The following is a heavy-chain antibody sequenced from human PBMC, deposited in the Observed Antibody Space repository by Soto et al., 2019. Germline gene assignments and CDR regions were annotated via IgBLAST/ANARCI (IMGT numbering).Heavy chain of an antibody. CDR1: GGSISSSSYY. CDR2: IYYSGST. Sequence: QLQLQESGPGLVKPSETLSLTCTVSGGSISSSSYYWGWIRQPPGKGLEWIGSIYYSGSTYYNPSLNSRVTISVDTSKSQFSLKLSSVTAADTAVYYCASLPYSGYDKYFDYWGQGTLVTVSS. J-gene: IGHJ4*02. V-gene: IGHV4-39*01. CDR3: ASLPYSGYDKYFDY. D-gene: IGHD5-12*01.